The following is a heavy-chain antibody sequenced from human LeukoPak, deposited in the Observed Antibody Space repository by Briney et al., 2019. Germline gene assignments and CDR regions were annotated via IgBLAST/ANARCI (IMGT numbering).Heavy chain of an antibody. D-gene: IGHD3-22*01. CDR2: IHTGGDT. CDR1: GDSISRHH. V-gene: IGHV4-4*07. CDR3: AAYSSSTGYALDY. J-gene: IGHJ4*02. Sequence: SETLSLTCTVSGDSISRHHWSWIRQPAGKGLEWIGRIHTGGDTDYNPSLKSRVTLSVDTSKNQFSLKLSSVTAADTAVYYCAAYSSSTGYALDYWGQGTLVTVSS.